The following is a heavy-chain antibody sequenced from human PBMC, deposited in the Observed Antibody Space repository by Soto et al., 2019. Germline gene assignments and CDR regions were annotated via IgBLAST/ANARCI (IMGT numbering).Heavy chain of an antibody. CDR3: ARDGSSATAFDI. CDR2: IWYDGSNK. J-gene: IGHJ3*02. V-gene: IGHV3-33*01. D-gene: IGHD1-26*01. CDR1: GFTFSSYG. Sequence: QVQLVESGGGVVQPGRSLRLSCAASGFTFSSYGMHWVRQAPGKGLEWVAVIWYDGSNKYYADSVKGRFTISRDNSKNTLYLQMSSLRAEDTAVYYCARDGSSATAFDIWGQGTMVTVSS.